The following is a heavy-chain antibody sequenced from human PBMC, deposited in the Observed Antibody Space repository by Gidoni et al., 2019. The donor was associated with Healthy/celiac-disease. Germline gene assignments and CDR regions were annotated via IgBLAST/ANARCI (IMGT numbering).Heavy chain of an antibody. D-gene: IGHD6-19*01. CDR1: GGSISSSNW. CDR2: IYHSGST. J-gene: IGHJ6*02. CDR3: ARAGAVAGTNYYYYGMDV. Sequence: QVQLQESGPGLVKPSGTLSLTCAVSGGSISSSNWWSWVRQPPGKGLEWIGEIYHSGSTNYNPSLKSRVTISVDKSKNQFSLKLSSVTAADTAVYYCARAGAVAGTNYYYYGMDVWGQGTTVTVSS. V-gene: IGHV4-4*02.